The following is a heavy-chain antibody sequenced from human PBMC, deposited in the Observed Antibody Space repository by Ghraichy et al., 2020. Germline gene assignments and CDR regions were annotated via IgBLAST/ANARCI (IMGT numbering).Heavy chain of an antibody. D-gene: IGHD3-10*01. J-gene: IGHJ2*01. CDR1: GFTFSSYA. Sequence: GGSLRLSCAASGFTFSSYAMHWVRQAPGKGLEWVAVISYDGSNKYYADSVKGRFTISRDNSKNTLYLQMNSLRAEDTAVYYCARVGVFGYWYFDLWGRGTLVTVSS. CDR3: ARVGVFGYWYFDL. V-gene: IGHV3-30*04. CDR2: ISYDGSNK.